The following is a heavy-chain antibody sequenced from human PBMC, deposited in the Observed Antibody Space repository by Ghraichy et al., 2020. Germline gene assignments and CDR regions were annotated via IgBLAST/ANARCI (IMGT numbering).Heavy chain of an antibody. J-gene: IGHJ5*02. Sequence: TLSLTCAVYGGSFSGYYWSWIRQPPGKGLEWIGEINHSGSTNYNPSLKSRVTISVDTSKNQFSLKLSSVTAADTAVYYCARGPYFVDFWSGYPFYNWFDPWGQGTLVTVSS. CDR1: GGSFSGYY. V-gene: IGHV4-34*01. CDR2: INHSGST. D-gene: IGHD3-3*01. CDR3: ARGPYFVDFWSGYPFYNWFDP.